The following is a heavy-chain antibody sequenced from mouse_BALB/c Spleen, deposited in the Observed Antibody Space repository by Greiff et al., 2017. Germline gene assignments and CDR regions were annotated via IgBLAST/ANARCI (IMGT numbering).Heavy chain of an antibody. CDR1: GYSFTSYV. V-gene: IGHV1-14*01. J-gene: IGHJ4*01. Sequence: VQLKESGPELVKPGASVKMSCKASGYSFTSYVMHWVKQKPGQGLEWIGHINPYNDGTKYNEKFKGKATLTSDKSSSTAYMELSSLTSEDSAVYYCAREGGNYAFGYYAMDDWGQGTSVTVSA. CDR2: INPYNDGT. CDR3: AREGGNYAFGYYAMDD. D-gene: IGHD2-1*01.